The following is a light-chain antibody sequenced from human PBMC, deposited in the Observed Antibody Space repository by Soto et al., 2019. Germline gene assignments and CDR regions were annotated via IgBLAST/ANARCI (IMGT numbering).Light chain of an antibody. CDR2: EDN. V-gene: IGLV6-57*01. CDR3: QSYDATNQV. Sequence: NFMLTQPHSVSESPGQTVIISCTRSSGSIASNYVQWYQQRPGSSPTTVIYEDNQRPSGVPDRFSGSIDSSSNSASLTTSGQETEDEADYCCQSYDATNQVFGGGTKLTVL. CDR1: SGSIASNY. J-gene: IGLJ3*02.